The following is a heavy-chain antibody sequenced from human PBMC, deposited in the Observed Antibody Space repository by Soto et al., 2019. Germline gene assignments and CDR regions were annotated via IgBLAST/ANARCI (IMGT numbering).Heavy chain of an antibody. D-gene: IGHD6-6*01. J-gene: IGHJ3*02. CDR1: GFTFSSYW. Sequence: GGSLRLSCAASGFTFSSYWMSWVRQAPGKGLEWVANIKQDGSEKYYADSVKGRFTISRHNSKNTLYLQMNSLRAEDTAVYYCARERSIAAGNDAFDIWGQGTMVTVSS. V-gene: IGHV3-7*03. CDR3: ARERSIAAGNDAFDI. CDR2: IKQDGSEK.